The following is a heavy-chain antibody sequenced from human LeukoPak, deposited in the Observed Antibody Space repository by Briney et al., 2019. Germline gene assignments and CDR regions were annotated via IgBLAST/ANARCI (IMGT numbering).Heavy chain of an antibody. Sequence: ASVKVSCKASGYTFTSYGISWVRQAPGQGLEWMGWISAYNGNTNYAQKLQGRVTMTTDTSTSTAYMELRSLRSDDTAVYHCAREGYCSSTSCYTFDYWGQGTLVTVSS. CDR1: GYTFTSYG. CDR3: AREGYCSSTSCYTFDY. D-gene: IGHD2-2*02. CDR2: ISAYNGNT. V-gene: IGHV1-18*01. J-gene: IGHJ4*02.